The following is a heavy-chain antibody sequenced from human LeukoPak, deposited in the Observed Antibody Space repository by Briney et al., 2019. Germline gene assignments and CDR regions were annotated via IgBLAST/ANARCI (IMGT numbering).Heavy chain of an antibody. CDR3: AKERSEVVVAATNY. CDR2: ITGGGDTT. V-gene: IGHV3-23*01. Sequence: PGGSLRLSCAASGFTFNSYAMTWVRQAPGKGLEWASSITGGGDTTYYADSVRGRFTISRDNSKNTLSLQINSLRAEDTAVYYCAKERSEVVVAATNYWGQGTLVTVSS. D-gene: IGHD2-15*01. J-gene: IGHJ4*02. CDR1: GFTFNSYA.